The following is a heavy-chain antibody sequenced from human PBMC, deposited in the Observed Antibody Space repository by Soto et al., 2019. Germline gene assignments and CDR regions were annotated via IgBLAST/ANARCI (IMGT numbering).Heavy chain of an antibody. CDR3: VRDLNPAYGVVIIPYPPPYYYYGMDV. J-gene: IGHJ6*02. D-gene: IGHD3-3*01. Sequence: QVQLVESGGGVVQPGRSLRLSCAASGFTFSSYAMHWVHQAPGKGLEWVAVISYDGSNKYYADSVKGRFTISRDNSKNTLYLQMNSLRAEDTAVYYCVRDLNPAYGVVIIPYPPPYYYYGMDVWGQGTTVTVSS. CDR1: GFTFSSYA. V-gene: IGHV3-30-3*01. CDR2: ISYDGSNK.